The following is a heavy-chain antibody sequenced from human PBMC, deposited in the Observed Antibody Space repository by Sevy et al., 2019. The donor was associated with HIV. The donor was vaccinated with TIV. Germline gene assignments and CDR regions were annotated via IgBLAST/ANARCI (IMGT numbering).Heavy chain of an antibody. Sequence: SETLSLTCTVSGGSITSLYWNWIRQPPGKGLEWIANIYYNGHINYNPSLKSRVTLSLDTSKNQFSLRLSSVTAADTAMYYCAGENAWGRXYXXGQGTLVTVSS. V-gene: IGHV4-59*08. CDR3: AGENAWGRXYX. CDR1: GGSITSLY. D-gene: IGHD1-26*01. CDR2: IYYNGHI. J-gene: IGHJ4*02.